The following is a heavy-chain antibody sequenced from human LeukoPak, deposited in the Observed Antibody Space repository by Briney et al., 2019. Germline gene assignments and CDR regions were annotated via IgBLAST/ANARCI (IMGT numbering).Heavy chain of an antibody. CDR3: ARHGGGSGWPRDYFDY. V-gene: IGHV5-10-1*01. Sequence: GESLKISCKGSGYSFTSYWISWVRQMPGKGLEWMGRIDPSDSYTNYSPSFQGHVTISADKSISTAYLQWSSLKASDTAMYYCARHGGGSGWPRDYFDYWGQGTLVTVSS. D-gene: IGHD6-19*01. J-gene: IGHJ4*02. CDR2: IDPSDSYT. CDR1: GYSFTSYW.